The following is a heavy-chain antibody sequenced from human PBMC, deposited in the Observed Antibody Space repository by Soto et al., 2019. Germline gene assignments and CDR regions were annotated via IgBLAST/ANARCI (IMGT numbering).Heavy chain of an antibody. V-gene: IGHV1-18*01. CDR1: GYTFTTYA. CDR2: LRTYDGNT. D-gene: IGHD6-6*01. CDR3: ARDRLHTSSSITFDY. Sequence: QVQLVQSGAEVKKPGASVRLSCKASGYTFTTYAISWVRQASGQGLEWMGWLRTYDGNTDYAPNLLGRVTMTTDTSTNTAYMELRSLRSDDTAVYYCARDRLHTSSSITFDYWGQGALVTVSS. J-gene: IGHJ4*02.